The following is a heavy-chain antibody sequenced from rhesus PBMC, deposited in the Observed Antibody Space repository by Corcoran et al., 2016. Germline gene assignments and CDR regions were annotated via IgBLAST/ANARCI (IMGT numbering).Heavy chain of an antibody. J-gene: IGHJ4*01. D-gene: IGHD1-1-1*01. CDR2: FSCSSGNT. CDR3: TRHGAIAGILD. V-gene: IGHV4-76*01. Sequence: QVQLQESGPGLVRPPATLSLPRAVAGGPISGGSEWSWTGRPPGKGLGGKGLELIWYFSCSSGNTNYSPSLKNRVTISKDTSKNQFSLKLSSVTAADTAVYYCTRHGAIAGILDWGQGVLVTVSS. CDR1: GGPISGGSE.